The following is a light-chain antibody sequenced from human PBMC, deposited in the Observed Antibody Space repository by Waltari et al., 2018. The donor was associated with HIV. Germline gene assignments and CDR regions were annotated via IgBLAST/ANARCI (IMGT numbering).Light chain of an antibody. V-gene: IGKV3-15*01. CDR2: GAS. Sequence: VMTQSPATLSVSPGERATLSCRASQSVSSNLAWYQQKPGQAPRLLIYGASTRATGIPARFSGSGSGTEFTHTISSLQSEDFAVYYRQQYNNWPPEAGTFGQGTKVEIK. J-gene: IGKJ1*01. CDR3: QQYNNWPPEAGT. CDR1: QSVSSN.